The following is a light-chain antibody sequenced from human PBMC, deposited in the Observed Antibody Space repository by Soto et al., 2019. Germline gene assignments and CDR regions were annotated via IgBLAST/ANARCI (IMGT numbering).Light chain of an antibody. V-gene: IGKV1-5*03. CDR3: HQDYSYPLT. CDR1: QSISSW. CDR2: KAS. Sequence: DLQMTQSPSTLSASVGDRVTITCRASQSISSWLAWYQQKPGKAPKLLIYKASSLESGVPSRFSGSRSGTEFTLSISSLQPDDCATYYCHQDYSYPLTFGGGTKVEIK. J-gene: IGKJ4*01.